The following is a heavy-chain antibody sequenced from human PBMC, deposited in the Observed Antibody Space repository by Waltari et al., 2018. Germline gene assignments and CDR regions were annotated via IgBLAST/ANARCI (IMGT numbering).Heavy chain of an antibody. CDR1: GGSFSGSY. J-gene: IGHJ4*02. CDR2: VDYSTST. V-gene: IGHV4-34*01. D-gene: IGHD2-2*01. CDR3: ARSPPAAAPIWGYDF. Sequence: QVQLHQWGAGLLKPSETLSLTCAVSGGSFSGSYWGWIRQPPGKGLEWIGEVDYSTSTNYNPSLASRVTVSIDTSKKRFSLKLTSVTAADTAVYYCARSPPAAAPIWGYDFWSQGSLVTVSS.